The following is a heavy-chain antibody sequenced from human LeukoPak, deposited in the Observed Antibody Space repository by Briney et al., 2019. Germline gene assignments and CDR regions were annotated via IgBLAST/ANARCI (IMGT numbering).Heavy chain of an antibody. CDR2: IYYSGST. CDR3: AGGVSSSWYRGTFDY. CDR1: GYSISSGYY. J-gene: IGHJ4*02. D-gene: IGHD6-13*01. V-gene: IGHV4-61*01. Sequence: KTSETLSLTCTVSGYSISSGYYWSWIRQPPGKGLEWIGYIYYSGSTNYNPSLKSRVTMSVDTSKNQFSLKLSSVTAADTAVYYCAGGVSSSWYRGTFDYWGQGTLVTVSS.